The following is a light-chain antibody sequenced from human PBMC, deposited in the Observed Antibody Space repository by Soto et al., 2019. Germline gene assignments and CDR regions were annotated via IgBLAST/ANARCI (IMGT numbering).Light chain of an antibody. V-gene: IGLV1-36*01. CDR2: YDD. J-gene: IGLJ1*01. Sequence: QSVLTQPPSVSDAPRQRVTISCSGSSSNIGNNAVNWYQQLPGKAPKLLIYYDDLLPSGVSDRFSGSKSGTSASLAISGLQSEDEADYYCAAWDDSLNAYVFGPGTKLTVL. CDR1: SSNIGNNA. CDR3: AAWDDSLNAYV.